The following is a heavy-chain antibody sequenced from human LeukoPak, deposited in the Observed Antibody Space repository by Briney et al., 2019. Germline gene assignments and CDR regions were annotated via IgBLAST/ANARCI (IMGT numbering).Heavy chain of an antibody. CDR1: GFTFSSYE. D-gene: IGHD3-10*02. J-gene: IGHJ6*04. CDR2: ISSSGSTI. V-gene: IGHV3-48*03. CDR3: AELGITMIGGV. Sequence: GGSLRLSCAASGFTFSSYEMNWVRQAPGKGLEWVSYISSSGSTIYYADSVKGRFTISRDNAKNSLYLQMNSLGSEDTAVYYCAELGITMIGGVWGKGTTVTISS.